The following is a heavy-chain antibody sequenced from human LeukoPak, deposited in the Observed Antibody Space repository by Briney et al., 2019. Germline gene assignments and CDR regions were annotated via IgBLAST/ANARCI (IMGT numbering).Heavy chain of an antibody. D-gene: IGHD3-22*01. Sequence: ASVKVSCKATGGTFSSYAISWLRQAPGQGLEWMGGIIPIFGTANYAQKFQGRATITMDESTHTAYIYLSSLRSEDTAVYYCARENAKNYYDGSGYYFKPGYFQHXGQGTLVSVSX. J-gene: IGHJ1*01. V-gene: IGHV1-69*05. CDR1: GGTFSSYA. CDR2: IIPIFGTA. CDR3: ARENAKNYYDGSGYYFKPGYFQH.